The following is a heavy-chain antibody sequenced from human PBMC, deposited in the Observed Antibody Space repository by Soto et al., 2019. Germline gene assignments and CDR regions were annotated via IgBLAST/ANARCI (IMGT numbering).Heavy chain of an antibody. Sequence: QGQLQQSGPGLVKPSQTLSLTCAISGDSVSSDITSWNWSRQSPSRGLEWLGRTYYRSKWFHDYAASVKSRITINPDTSKNQFSLELNSMTTEDTAVYYCARGNALDVWGQGTVVTVSS. D-gene: IGHD3-10*01. V-gene: IGHV6-1*01. CDR3: ARGNALDV. J-gene: IGHJ3*01. CDR1: GDSVSSDITS. CDR2: TYYRSKWFH.